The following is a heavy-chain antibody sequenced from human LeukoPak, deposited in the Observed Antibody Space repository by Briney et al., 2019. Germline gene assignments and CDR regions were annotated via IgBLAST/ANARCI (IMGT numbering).Heavy chain of an antibody. Sequence: GGSLRLSCAASGFTFSSYSMNWVRQAPGKGLEWVSSISSSSSYIYYADSVKGRFTISRDNAKNSLYLQMNSLRAEDTAVYYCGRALRRGYSGYDSGFDYWGQGTLVTVSS. J-gene: IGHJ4*02. CDR3: GRALRRGYSGYDSGFDY. V-gene: IGHV3-21*01. D-gene: IGHD5-12*01. CDR2: ISSSSSYI. CDR1: GFTFSSYS.